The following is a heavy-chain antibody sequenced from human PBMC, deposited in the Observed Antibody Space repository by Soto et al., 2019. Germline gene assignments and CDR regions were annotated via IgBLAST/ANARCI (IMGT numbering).Heavy chain of an antibody. J-gene: IGHJ4*02. CDR3: ARGFGSWSDS. Sequence: QVQLQESGPGLVRPSETLSLTCTVSGGSISSSYWTWIRQPAGKGLEWIGRISASGTSLYNPSVKSRVTLSLDTSKNQFSLKLTSVTAADTAVYYCARGFGSWSDSWGQGTLVTVS. V-gene: IGHV4-4*07. CDR1: GGSISSSY. CDR2: ISASGTS. D-gene: IGHD6-13*01.